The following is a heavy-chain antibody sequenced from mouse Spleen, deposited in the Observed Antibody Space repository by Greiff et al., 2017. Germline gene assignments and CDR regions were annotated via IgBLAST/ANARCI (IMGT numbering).Heavy chain of an antibody. D-gene: IGHD2-3*01. CDR1: GFTFSSYA. J-gene: IGHJ4*01. CDR3: AREGYYVEGLYAMDY. CDR2: ISSGGST. V-gene: IGHV5-6-5*01. Sequence: EVKLVESGGGLVKPGGSLKLSCAASGFTFSSYAMSWVRQTPEKRLEWVASISSGGSTYYPDSVKGRFTISRDNARNILYLQMSSLRSEDTAMYYCAREGYYVEGLYAMDYWGQGTSVTVSS.